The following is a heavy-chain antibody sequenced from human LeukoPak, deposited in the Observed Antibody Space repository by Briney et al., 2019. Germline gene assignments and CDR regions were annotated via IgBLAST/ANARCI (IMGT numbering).Heavy chain of an antibody. J-gene: IGHJ4*02. CDR3: AKDKNGYYDSTGGFDY. D-gene: IGHD3-22*01. V-gene: IGHV3-30*18. CDR2: ISYDGSNK. CDR1: GFTFSSYG. Sequence: PGGSLRLSCAASGFTFSSYGMHWVRQAPGKGLEWVAVISYDGSNKYYADSVKGRFTISRDNSKNTLYLQMNSLRAEDTAVYYCAKDKNGYYDSTGGFDYWGQGTLVTVSS.